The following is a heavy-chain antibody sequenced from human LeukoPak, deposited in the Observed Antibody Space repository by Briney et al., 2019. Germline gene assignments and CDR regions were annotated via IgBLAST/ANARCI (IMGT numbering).Heavy chain of an antibody. V-gene: IGHV4-59*01. D-gene: IGHD4-11*01. CDR2: IYYSGST. CDR3: ARESGSNYPYYFDY. CDR1: GGSISSYY. J-gene: IGHJ4*02. Sequence: SETLSLTCTVSGGSISSYYWSWIRQPPGKGLEWIGYIYYSGSTNYNPSLKSRVTISVDTSKNQFSLKLSSVTAADTAVYYCARESGSNYPYYFDYWGQGTLVTVSS.